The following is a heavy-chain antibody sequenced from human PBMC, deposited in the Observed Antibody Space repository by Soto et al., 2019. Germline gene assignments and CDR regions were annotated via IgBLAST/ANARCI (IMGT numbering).Heavy chain of an antibody. D-gene: IGHD3-22*01. Sequence: SVXGCGKSAGGTVGGYTRAWGRQDHGQGLECVGGLIPIFGTANYPQKFKGRVTSTADESTTTAYMELSSLRSEDTAVYYCARYQDSSGYRQTCLDTWGQGPLVTVYS. CDR1: GGTVGGYT. CDR2: LIPIFGTA. V-gene: IGHV1-69*13. J-gene: IGHJ5*02. CDR3: ARYQDSSGYRQTCLDT.